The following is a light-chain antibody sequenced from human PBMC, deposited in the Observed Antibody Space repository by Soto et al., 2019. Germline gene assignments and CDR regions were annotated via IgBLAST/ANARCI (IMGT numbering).Light chain of an antibody. Sequence: DIQMTQSPSTLSGSVGDRVTITCRASQTISSWLAWYQQKPGKAPKLLIYKASTLKSGVPSRFGGSGSGTEFTLTISSLQPDDFATYYCQHYNSYSGAFGQGTKVDIK. V-gene: IGKV1-5*03. CDR1: QTISSW. J-gene: IGKJ1*01. CDR2: KAS. CDR3: QHYNSYSGA.